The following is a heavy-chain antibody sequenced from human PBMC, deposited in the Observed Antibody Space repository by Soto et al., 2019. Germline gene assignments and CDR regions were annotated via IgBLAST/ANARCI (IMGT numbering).Heavy chain of an antibody. CDR2: ISSSSSYI. J-gene: IGHJ6*02. CDR3: ARDLGYDYYYYGMDV. V-gene: IGHV3-21*01. D-gene: IGHD5-12*01. CDR1: GFTFSSYS. Sequence: PGGSLRLSCAASGFTFSSYSMNWVRQAPGKGLEWVSSISSSSSYIYYADSVKGRFTISRDNAKNSLYLQMNSLRAEDTAVYYCARDLGYDYYYYGMDVWGQGTTVTVSS.